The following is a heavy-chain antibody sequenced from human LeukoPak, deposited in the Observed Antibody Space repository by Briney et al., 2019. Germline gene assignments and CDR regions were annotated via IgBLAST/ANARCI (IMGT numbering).Heavy chain of an antibody. J-gene: IGHJ4*02. CDR2: INHSGST. D-gene: IGHD3-22*01. CDR3: ASRWWYDSSGYRVRNFDY. V-gene: IGHV4-34*01. CDR1: GGSFSGYY. Sequence: SETLSLTCAVYGGSFSGYYWSWIRQPPGKGLEWIGEINHSGSTNYNPSLKSRVTISVDTSKNQFSLKLSSVTAADTAVYYCASRWWYDSSGYRVRNFDYWGQGTLVTVSS.